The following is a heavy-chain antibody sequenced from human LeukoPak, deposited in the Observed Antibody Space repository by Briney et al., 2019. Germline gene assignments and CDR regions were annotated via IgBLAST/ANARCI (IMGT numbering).Heavy chain of an antibody. CDR1: GFTFSSYS. D-gene: IGHD1-26*01. CDR2: ISSSSSTI. Sequence: PGGSLRLSCAASGFTFSSYSMNWVRQAPGKGLEWVSYISSSSSTIYYADSVKGRFTISRDNAKNSLYLQMNNLRAEDTAVYYCAKDGSFYSGSYYSDYWGQGTLVTVSS. CDR3: AKDGSFYSGSYYSDY. J-gene: IGHJ4*02. V-gene: IGHV3-48*01.